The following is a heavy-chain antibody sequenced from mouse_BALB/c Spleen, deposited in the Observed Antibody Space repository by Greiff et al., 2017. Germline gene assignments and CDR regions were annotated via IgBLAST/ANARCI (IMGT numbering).Heavy chain of an antibody. CDR1: GFSLTSYG. Sequence: VKLVESGPGLVAPSQSLSITCTVSGFSLTSYGVHWVRQPPGKGLEWLGVIWAGGSTNYNSALMSRLSISKDNSKSQVFLKMNSLQTDDTAMYYCARDFQLGRGGYYFDYWGQGTTLTVSS. CDR2: IWAGGST. V-gene: IGHV2-9*02. J-gene: IGHJ2*01. CDR3: ARDFQLGRGGYYFDY. D-gene: IGHD4-1*02.